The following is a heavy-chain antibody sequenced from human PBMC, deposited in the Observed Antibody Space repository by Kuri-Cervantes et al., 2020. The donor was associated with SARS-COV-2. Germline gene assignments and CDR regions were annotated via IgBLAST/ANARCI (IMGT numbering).Heavy chain of an antibody. Sequence: GSLTLSCAVDGGSFSGYYWSWIRQPPGKGLEWIEEINHSGSTNYNPSLKSRVTIAVDTSKNQFSLKLSSVTAADTAVYYCSRRLTSTITIFGVVTRQGFDYWGQGTLVTVSS. CDR1: GGSFSGYY. D-gene: IGHD3-3*01. CDR3: SRRLTSTITIFGVVTRQGFDY. J-gene: IGHJ4*02. V-gene: IGHV4-34*01. CDR2: INHSGST.